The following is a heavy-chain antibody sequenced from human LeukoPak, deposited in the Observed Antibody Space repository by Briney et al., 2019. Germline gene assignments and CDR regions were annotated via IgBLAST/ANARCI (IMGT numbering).Heavy chain of an antibody. D-gene: IGHD1-14*01. CDR3: ASRINRQSAFDI. J-gene: IGHJ3*02. Sequence: GEALKISCKGSGYSFTSYWIGWVRQMPGKGLEGMGIIYPGDSDTRYSPACQGQVTISADKSISTAYLQWSSLKASDTAMYYCASRINRQSAFDIWGQGTMVTVSS. V-gene: IGHV5-51*01. CDR2: IYPGDSDT. CDR1: GYSFTSYW.